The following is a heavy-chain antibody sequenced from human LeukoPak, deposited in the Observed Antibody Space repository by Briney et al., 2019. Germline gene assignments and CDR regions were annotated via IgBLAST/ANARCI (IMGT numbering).Heavy chain of an antibody. V-gene: IGHV4-59*01. CDR3: ARRGAVAGTLDY. CDR2: IYYSGST. Sequence: SETLSLTCTVSGGSISSYYWSWIRQPPGKGLEWIGYIYYSGSTNYNPSLKSRVSISVDTSKNQFSLKLSSVTAADTAVYYCARRGAVAGTLDYWGQGTLVTVSS. CDR1: GGSISSYY. D-gene: IGHD6-19*01. J-gene: IGHJ4*02.